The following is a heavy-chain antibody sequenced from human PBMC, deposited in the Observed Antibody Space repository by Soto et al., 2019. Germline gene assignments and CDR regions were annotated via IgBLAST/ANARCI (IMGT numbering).Heavy chain of an antibody. D-gene: IGHD4-17*01. CDR3: ALYERDYGGNSVAF. Sequence: PGGSLRLSCAASGFTFSSYSMNWVRQAPGKGLEWVSYISSSSSTIYYADSVKGRFTISRDNAKNSLYLQMNSLRDEDTAVYYCALYERDYGGNSVAFWGQGTLVTVSS. V-gene: IGHV3-48*02. J-gene: IGHJ4*02. CDR1: GFTFSSYS. CDR2: ISSSSSTI.